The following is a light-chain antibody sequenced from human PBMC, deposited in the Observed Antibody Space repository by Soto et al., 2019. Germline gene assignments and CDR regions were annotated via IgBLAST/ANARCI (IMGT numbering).Light chain of an antibody. CDR1: SSDVGAYNY. CDR2: DVS. V-gene: IGLV2-14*01. J-gene: IGLJ1*01. Sequence: QSALTQPASVSGSPGQSITISCTGTSSDVGAYNYVSWYQQHPGKAPKLMIYDVSNRPSGVSNRFSGSKSGNTASLTISGLQAEDEAYYYCSSYTSSSPYVFGTGTKLTVL. CDR3: SSYTSSSPYV.